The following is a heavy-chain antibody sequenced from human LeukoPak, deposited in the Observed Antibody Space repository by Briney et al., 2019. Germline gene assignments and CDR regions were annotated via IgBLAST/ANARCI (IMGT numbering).Heavy chain of an antibody. CDR3: AGASLRGSGSFN. J-gene: IGHJ4*02. CDR1: GYTFTGYY. CDR2: INPNSGGT. D-gene: IGHD3-10*01. Sequence: ASVKVSCKASGYTFTGYYMHWVRPAPGQGLEWMGWINPNSGGTNYAQKFQGRVTMTRDTSISTAYMELSRLRSDDTAVYYCAGASLRGSGSFNWGQGTLVTVSS. V-gene: IGHV1-2*02.